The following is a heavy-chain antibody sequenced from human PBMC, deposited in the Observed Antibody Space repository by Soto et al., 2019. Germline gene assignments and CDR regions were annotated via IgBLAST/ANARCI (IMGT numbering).Heavy chain of an antibody. J-gene: IGHJ6*02. V-gene: IGHV3-74*01. Sequence: PGGSLRLSCAASGFTFSSYWMHWVRQAPGKGLVWVSRINSDGSSTSYADSVKGRFTISRDNAKNTLYLQMNSLRAEDTAVYYCARENCYGDYLDCYYYYGMDVWGQGTTVTVSS. D-gene: IGHD4-17*01. CDR3: ARENCYGDYLDCYYYYGMDV. CDR1: GFTFSSYW. CDR2: INSDGSST.